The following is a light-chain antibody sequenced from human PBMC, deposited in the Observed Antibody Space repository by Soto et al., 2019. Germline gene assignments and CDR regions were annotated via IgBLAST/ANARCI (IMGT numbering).Light chain of an antibody. CDR3: QQYNSYPWT. J-gene: IGKJ1*01. Sequence: DIQMTQSPSTLSASVGDRVTITCRASQSISSWLAWYHQKPGKAPKLLIYDVSSLESGVPSRFSGSGSGTEFTLTISSLQPDDFPTYYCQQYNSYPWTFGQGTKVEIK. CDR1: QSISSW. V-gene: IGKV1-5*01. CDR2: DVS.